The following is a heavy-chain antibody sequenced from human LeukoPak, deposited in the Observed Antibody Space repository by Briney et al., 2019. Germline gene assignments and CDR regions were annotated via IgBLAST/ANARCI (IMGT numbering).Heavy chain of an antibody. CDR1: GYTFTSYD. J-gene: IGHJ4*02. CDR3: ARVLGIVGATTGFNY. Sequence: ASVKVSCKASGYTFTSYDINWVRQATAQGLEWMGWMNPNSGNTGYAQKFQGRVTITRNTPISKAYMELSSLVSADTAVYYCARVLGIVGATTGFNYWGQGTLFTVSS. V-gene: IGHV1-8*03. CDR2: MNPNSGNT. D-gene: IGHD1-26*01.